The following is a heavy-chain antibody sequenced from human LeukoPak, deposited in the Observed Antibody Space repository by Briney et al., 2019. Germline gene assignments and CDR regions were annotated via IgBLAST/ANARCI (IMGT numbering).Heavy chain of an antibody. CDR3: ARLGYCSRGTCYAFDY. J-gene: IGHJ4*02. CDR1: GYTFTSYW. V-gene: IGHV5-51*01. Sequence: GESLKISCKGSGYTFTSYWIGWVRQMPGKGLEWMGIIYPGDSDTRYNPSFQGQVTMSADKSITTAYLHWSSLKASDTAMYYCARLGYCSRGTCYAFDYWGQGTLVTVFS. CDR2: IYPGDSDT. D-gene: IGHD2-2*01.